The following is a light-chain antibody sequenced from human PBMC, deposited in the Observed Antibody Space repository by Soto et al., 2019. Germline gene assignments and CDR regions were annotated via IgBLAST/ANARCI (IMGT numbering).Light chain of an antibody. CDR3: QSYDSSNRPPSWPRAV. J-gene: IGLJ3*02. Sequence: NFMLTQPHSVSESPGKTVTISCTRSSGSIASNYVQWYQQRPGSSPTTVIYEDNQRPSGVPDRFSGSIDSSSNSASLTISGLKTEDEADYYCQSYDSSNRPPSWPRAVFGGGTKLTVL. CDR2: EDN. CDR1: SGSIASNY. V-gene: IGLV6-57*01.